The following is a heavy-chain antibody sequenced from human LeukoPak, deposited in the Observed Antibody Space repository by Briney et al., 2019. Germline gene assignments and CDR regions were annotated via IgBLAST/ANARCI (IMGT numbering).Heavy chain of an antibody. J-gene: IGHJ4*02. D-gene: IGHD4-17*01. V-gene: IGHV1-2*02. Sequence: ASVKVSCKASGYTFTNYYMHWVRQAPGRGLEWMGWINPNSGGTNSAQKFQGRVTMTRDTSISTAYMDLSSLRSDDTAVYYCARDQATVSTPWVDYWGQGTLVTVSS. CDR2: INPNSGGT. CDR3: ARDQATVSTPWVDY. CDR1: GYTFTNYY.